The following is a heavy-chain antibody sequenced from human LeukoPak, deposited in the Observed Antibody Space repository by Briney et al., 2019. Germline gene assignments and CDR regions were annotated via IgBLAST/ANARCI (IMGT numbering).Heavy chain of an antibody. D-gene: IGHD6-13*01. V-gene: IGHV4-34*12. J-gene: IGHJ3*02. CDR2: IVHSGNT. Sequence: LETLSLTCALYGGSFSGYYWSWIRQPPGKGLEWIGEIVHSGNTKYNPSLKSRVTILVDTSKNQFSLNLTSVTAADTAVYYCARFGSSTWYKGAFDIWGQGTMVTVAS. CDR3: ARFGSSTWYKGAFDI. CDR1: GGSFSGYY.